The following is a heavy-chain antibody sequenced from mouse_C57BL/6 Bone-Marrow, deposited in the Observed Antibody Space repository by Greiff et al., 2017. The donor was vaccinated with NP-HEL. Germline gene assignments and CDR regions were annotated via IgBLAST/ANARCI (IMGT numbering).Heavy chain of an antibody. V-gene: IGHV1-55*01. CDR3: ARSRHLYYYGSSYWYFDV. D-gene: IGHD1-1*01. CDR2: IYPGSGST. CDR1: GYTFTSYW. Sequence: QVQLQQPGAELVKPGASVKMSCKASGYTFTSYWITWVKQRPGQGLEWIGDIYPGSGSTNYTEKFKSKATLTVDTSSSTAYMQLSSLTSEDSAVYYCARSRHLYYYGSSYWYFDVWGTGTTVTVSS. J-gene: IGHJ1*03.